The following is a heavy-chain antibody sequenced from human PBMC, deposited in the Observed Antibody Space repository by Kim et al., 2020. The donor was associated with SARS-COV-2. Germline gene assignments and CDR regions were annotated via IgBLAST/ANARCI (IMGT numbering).Heavy chain of an antibody. J-gene: IGHJ3*02. CDR1: GGSISSYY. CDR3: ASHPVGNYRDSSGYI. Sequence: SETLSLTCTVSGGSISSYYWNWIRQPPGKGLEWIGYIYCSGSTNYNPSLKSRVTISVDTSKNQFSLKLSSVTAADTAVYYCASHPVGNYRDSSGYIWGQGTMVTVSS. V-gene: IGHV4-59*13. D-gene: IGHD3-22*01. CDR2: IYCSGST.